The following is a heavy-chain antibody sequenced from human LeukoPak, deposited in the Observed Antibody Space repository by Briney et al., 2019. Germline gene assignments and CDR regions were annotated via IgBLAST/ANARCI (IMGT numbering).Heavy chain of an antibody. D-gene: IGHD6-19*01. J-gene: IGHJ4*02. CDR1: GFTYSSYA. CDR3: AKGFVRSGWY. Sequence: GGSLRLSWAASGFTYSSYAMSWVRQAPGKGLEWVSAISGSGGSTYYADSVKGRFTISRDNSKNTLYLQMNSLRAEDTAVYYCAKGFVRSGWYWGQGTLVTVSS. V-gene: IGHV3-23*01. CDR2: ISGSGGST.